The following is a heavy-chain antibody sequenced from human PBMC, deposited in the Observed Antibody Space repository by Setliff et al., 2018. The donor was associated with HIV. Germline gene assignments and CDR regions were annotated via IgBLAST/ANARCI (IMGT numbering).Heavy chain of an antibody. D-gene: IGHD6-19*01. CDR1: GDSVTSRSFYY. CDR2: VLNSGTT. J-gene: IGHJ4*02. V-gene: IGHV4-31*03. CDR3: ARDRSPTVAGTFGY. Sequence: PSETLSLTCTVSGDSVTSRSFYYWTWIRQHPGKGLEWIGYVLNSGTTYNSPSFGSRVAISIDTSKNQFSLKLSSVTADDTAIYFCARDRSPTVAGTFGYWGQGTLVTVSS.